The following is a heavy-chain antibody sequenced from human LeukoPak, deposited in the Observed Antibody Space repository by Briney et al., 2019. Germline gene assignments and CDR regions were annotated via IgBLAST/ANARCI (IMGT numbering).Heavy chain of an antibody. CDR2: INPYSGDT. CDR1: GYTLKDYF. Sequence: ASVKVSCKASGYTLKDYFIYWVRQAPGQGLEWMGWINPYSGDTDYAQNFQDRVTLRRDTSPNTAYMDLSRLTSGDTAVYYCERAALPSVSHYYFYMDVWGTATTVTVS. J-gene: IGHJ6*03. V-gene: IGHV1-2*02. D-gene: IGHD1-26*01. CDR3: ERAALPSVSHYYFYMDV.